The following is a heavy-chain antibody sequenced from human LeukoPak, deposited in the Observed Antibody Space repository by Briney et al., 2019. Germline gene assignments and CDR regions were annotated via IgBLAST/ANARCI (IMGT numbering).Heavy chain of an antibody. D-gene: IGHD6-19*01. CDR3: ARRGWLVNFDY. CDR1: GFKFSSYG. J-gene: IGHJ4*02. V-gene: IGHV3-30*03. Sequence: GGSLRLSCAASGFKFSSYGIHWVRQAPGKGLEWVALISYEGSDKYYADSVKGRFTISRDNSKNTLYLQMNTLRAEDTAIYHCARRGWLVNFDYWGQGTLATVSS. CDR2: ISYEGSDK.